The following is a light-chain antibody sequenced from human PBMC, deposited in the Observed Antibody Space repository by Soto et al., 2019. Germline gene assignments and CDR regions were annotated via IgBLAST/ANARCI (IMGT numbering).Light chain of an antibody. CDR2: AAS. CDR3: LQDHEYLT. CDR1: KDFSND. Sequence: AIQMTQSPSSLSASVGDRVTITCRASKDFSNDLGWYQQKPGKAPNLLIYAASTLQSGVPSRFSGSGSGTDFTLTISSLQPEDSASYYCLQDHEYLTFGGGTRVEIK. J-gene: IGKJ4*01. V-gene: IGKV1-6*01.